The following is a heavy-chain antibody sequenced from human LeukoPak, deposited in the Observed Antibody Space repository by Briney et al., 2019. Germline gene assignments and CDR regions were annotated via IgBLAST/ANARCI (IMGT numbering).Heavy chain of an antibody. Sequence: GGSLRLSCAASGFTFSSYGMSWVRQAPGKGLEWVSAISGSGGSTYHADSVKGRFTISRDNSKNTLYLQMNSLRAEDTAVYYCARETDNTWAYAFDIWGQGTVVTVSS. D-gene: IGHD1-14*01. CDR1: GFTFSSYG. CDR3: ARETDNTWAYAFDI. CDR2: ISGSGGST. J-gene: IGHJ3*02. V-gene: IGHV3-23*01.